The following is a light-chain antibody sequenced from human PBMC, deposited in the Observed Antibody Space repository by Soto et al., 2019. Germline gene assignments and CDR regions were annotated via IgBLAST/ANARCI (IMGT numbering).Light chain of an antibody. V-gene: IGKV1-5*01. CDR2: DAS. J-gene: IGKJ5*01. Sequence: GDRVTITCRASQNINTWVAWYQQKPGQAPKLLIYDASSLASGVPSRFSGSGSGTDFTLTISSLQPDDFATYYCQHYNSYPDAFGQGTQLEIK. CDR1: QNINTW. CDR3: QHYNSYPDA.